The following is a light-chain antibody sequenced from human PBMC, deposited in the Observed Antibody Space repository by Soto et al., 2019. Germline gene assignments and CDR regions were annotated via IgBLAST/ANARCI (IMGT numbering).Light chain of an antibody. CDR2: PAS. V-gene: IGKV1-39*01. Sequence: DVHMTQSPSSLSASVEDRVIITCRASQSIRTHLNWYQQKPGKAPKLLIFPASSLQSGVPSRFSGSRSGPDFTLTISSLQPEDFAAYYCQQSYSSPPTFGQGTRLEIK. J-gene: IGKJ5*01. CDR3: QQSYSSPPT. CDR1: QSIRTH.